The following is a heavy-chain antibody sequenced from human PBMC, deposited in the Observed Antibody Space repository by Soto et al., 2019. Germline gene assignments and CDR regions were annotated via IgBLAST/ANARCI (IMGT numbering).Heavy chain of an antibody. D-gene: IGHD2-8*01. CDR3: ARGYCTTGTCYLGVFDY. J-gene: IGHJ4*02. Sequence: GGSLRLSCAASGFTFSSYWMTWVRQAPGKGLEWVANIKQDGSEKYYVDSVKGRFTISRDNAKNSLYLQMNSLRAEDTAVYYCARGYCTTGTCYLGVFDYWGQGTLVTVSS. CDR1: GFTFSSYW. V-gene: IGHV3-7*01. CDR2: IKQDGSEK.